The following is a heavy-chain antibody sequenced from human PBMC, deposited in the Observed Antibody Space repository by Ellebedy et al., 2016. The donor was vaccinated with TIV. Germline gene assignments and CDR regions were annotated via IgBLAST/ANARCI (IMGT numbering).Heavy chain of an antibody. J-gene: IGHJ4*02. V-gene: IGHV4-34*01. CDR1: GGSFSGYY. Sequence: SETLSLTXAVYGGSFSGYYWSWIRQPPGKGLEWIGEINHSGSTNYNPSLKSRVTISVDTSKNQFSLKLSSVTAADTAVYYCARVGSIVLMVYAFDYWGQGTLVTVSS. CDR3: ARVGSIVLMVYAFDY. CDR2: INHSGST. D-gene: IGHD2-8*01.